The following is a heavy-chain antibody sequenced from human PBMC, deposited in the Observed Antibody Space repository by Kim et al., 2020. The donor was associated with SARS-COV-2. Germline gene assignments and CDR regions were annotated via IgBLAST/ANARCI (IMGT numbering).Heavy chain of an antibody. J-gene: IGHJ3*02. CDR3: AKDPVSVVVAEDAFDI. D-gene: IGHD6-19*01. V-gene: IGHV3-23*01. Sequence: SRKGPFTTSRDNSKNTLYLQMNGLRAEDTAVYYCAKDPVSVVVAEDAFDIWGQGTMVTVSS.